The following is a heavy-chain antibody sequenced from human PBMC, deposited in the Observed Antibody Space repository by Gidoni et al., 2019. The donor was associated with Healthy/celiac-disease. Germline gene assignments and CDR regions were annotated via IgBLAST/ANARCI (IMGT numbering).Heavy chain of an antibody. CDR3: ARDGGDIVVVVAAHDRSGWFDP. V-gene: IGHV3-30-3*01. J-gene: IGHJ5*02. D-gene: IGHD2-15*01. CDR1: GFTFSSYA. CDR2: ISYDGSNK. Sequence: QVQLVESGGGVVQPGRSLRLPCAASGFTFSSYAMHWVRQAPGKGLGWVAVISYDGSNKYYADSVKGRFTISRDNSKNTLYLQMNSLRAEDTAVYYCARDGGDIVVVVAAHDRSGWFDPWGQGTLVTVSS.